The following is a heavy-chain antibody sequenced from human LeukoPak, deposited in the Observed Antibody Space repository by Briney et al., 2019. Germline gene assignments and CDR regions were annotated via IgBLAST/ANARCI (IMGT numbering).Heavy chain of an antibody. CDR2: INTNTGNP. D-gene: IGHD4-23*01. CDR3: VLYGGKPPRGAFDI. CDR1: GYTFTSYA. J-gene: IGHJ3*02. Sequence: GASVKVSCKASGYTFTSYAMNWVRQAPGQGLEWMGWINTNTGNPTYAQGFTGRFVFSLDTSVSTAYLQISSLKAEDTAVYARVLYGGKPPRGAFDIWGQGTMVTVSS. V-gene: IGHV7-4-1*02.